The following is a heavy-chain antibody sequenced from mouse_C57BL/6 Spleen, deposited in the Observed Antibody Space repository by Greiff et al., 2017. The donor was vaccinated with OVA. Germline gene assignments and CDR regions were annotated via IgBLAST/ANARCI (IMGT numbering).Heavy chain of an antibody. V-gene: IGHV5-4*01. J-gene: IGHJ4*01. CDR2: ISDGGSYT. CDR1: GFTFSSYA. CDR3: ARERRDAMDY. Sequence: EVKLVESGGGLVKPGGSLKLSCAASGFTFSSYAMSWVRQTPEKRLEWVATISDGGSYTYYPDNVKGRCTISRDNAKNNLYLQMSHLKSEDTAMYYCARERRDAMDYWGQGTSVTVSS.